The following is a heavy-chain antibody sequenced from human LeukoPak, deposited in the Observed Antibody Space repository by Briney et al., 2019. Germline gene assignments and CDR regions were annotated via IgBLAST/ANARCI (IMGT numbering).Heavy chain of an antibody. D-gene: IGHD4-17*01. V-gene: IGHV4-59*08. CDR3: ARMHDYGDYYFDY. CDR2: IYYSGST. CDR1: GGSISSYY. Sequence: SETLSLTCTVSGGSISSYYWSWIRQPPGKGLEWIGYIYYSGSTNYNPSLKSRVTLSVDTSKNQFSLKLRSVTAADTAVYYCARMHDYGDYYFDYWGQGTLVTVSS. J-gene: IGHJ4*02.